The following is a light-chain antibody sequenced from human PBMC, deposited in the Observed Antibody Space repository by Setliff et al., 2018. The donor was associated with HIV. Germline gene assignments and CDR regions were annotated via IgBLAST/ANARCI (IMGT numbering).Light chain of an antibody. Sequence: YELTQPPSVSVAPGKTARITCGGNNIGSKNVHWYQQKPGQAPVLVIYYDSDRPSGIPERFSGSNSGNTAALTISWVEAGDEADYYCQVWDSSSDHPGYGFGTGTKVTVL. CDR1: NIGSKN. CDR3: QVWDSSSDHPGYG. V-gene: IGLV3-21*04. CDR2: YDS. J-gene: IGLJ1*01.